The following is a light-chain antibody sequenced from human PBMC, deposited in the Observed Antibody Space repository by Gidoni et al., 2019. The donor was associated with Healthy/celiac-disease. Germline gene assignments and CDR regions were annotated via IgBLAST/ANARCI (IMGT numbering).Light chain of an antibody. V-gene: IGKV2-28*01. Sequence: DIVMTQSPLSLPVTPGEPASISCRSSPSLLHSNGYNYLDWYLQKPGQSPQLLIYLGSNRASGVPDRFSGSGSGTDFTLKISRVEAEDVGVYYCMQALQTPITFGQXARLEIK. CDR2: LGS. CDR3: MQALQTPIT. J-gene: IGKJ5*01. CDR1: PSLLHSNGYNY.